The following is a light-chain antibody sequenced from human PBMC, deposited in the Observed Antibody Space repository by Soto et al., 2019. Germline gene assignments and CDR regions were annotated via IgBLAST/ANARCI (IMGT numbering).Light chain of an antibody. Sequence: QSALTQPASVSGSPGQSITISCTGTSSDVGTYKAVSWYQQHPGKAPKLIIFEARKRPSGLSNRFSGSKSGNTASLTISGLQAEDEADYYCNSFTTSSTYVFGTGTKVTVL. V-gene: IGLV2-23*01. J-gene: IGLJ1*01. CDR1: SSDVGTYKA. CDR2: EAR. CDR3: NSFTTSSTYV.